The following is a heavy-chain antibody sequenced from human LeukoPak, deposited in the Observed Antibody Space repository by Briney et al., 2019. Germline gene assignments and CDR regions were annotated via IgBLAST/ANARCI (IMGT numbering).Heavy chain of an antibody. D-gene: IGHD1-1*01. V-gene: IGHV3-74*01. Sequence: QPGGSLRLSCAASGFTFSSYWMHWVRQAPGKGLVWVPRIKSDGSSTYYADSVKGRFTISRDNSMNTLYLQMNSLRAEDTAIFSCARGGRSWNGFDNWGQGTLVTVSS. CDR1: GFTFSSYW. CDR3: ARGGRSWNGFDN. J-gene: IGHJ4*02. CDR2: IKSDGSST.